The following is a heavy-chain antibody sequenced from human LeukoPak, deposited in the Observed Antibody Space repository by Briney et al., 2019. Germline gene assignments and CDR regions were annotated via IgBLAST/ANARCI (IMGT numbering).Heavy chain of an antibody. D-gene: IGHD1-26*01. CDR2: INPSGGST. Sequence: ASVKVSCKASGYTFTSYYMHWVRQAPGQGFEWMGIINPSGGSTSYAQKFQGRVTVTRDTSTSTVYMELSGLRSEDTAVYYCARDQGIVGATNDAFDIWGQGTMVTVSS. CDR1: GYTFTSYY. V-gene: IGHV1-46*01. J-gene: IGHJ3*02. CDR3: ARDQGIVGATNDAFDI.